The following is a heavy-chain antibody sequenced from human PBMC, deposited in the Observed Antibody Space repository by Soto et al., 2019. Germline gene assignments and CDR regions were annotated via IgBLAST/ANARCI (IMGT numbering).Heavy chain of an antibody. J-gene: IGHJ4*02. CDR3: ATDRVNH. CDR2: LSRGGGT. CDR1: GGSFGNYF. V-gene: IGHV4-34*01. Sequence: QVHLQQWGAGLLKPSETLSLTCAVSGGSFGNYFWNWLRQPPGKGLEWLGELSRGGGTNYNPSLQSRVSISGDQSKNQFSLNLTSVTAADTAVYYCATDRVNHWGQGTLVTVSS. D-gene: IGHD4-4*01.